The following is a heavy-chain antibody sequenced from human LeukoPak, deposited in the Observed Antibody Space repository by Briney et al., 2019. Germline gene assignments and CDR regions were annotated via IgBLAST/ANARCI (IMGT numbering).Heavy chain of an antibody. CDR1: GFTFSSYW. CDR3: ARGIAVAGTDS. J-gene: IGHJ4*02. Sequence: GGSLRLSCAASGFTFSSYWMHWVRQAPGKGLVWLSRINSDGYSISYADSVKGRFTISRDNAKNTLYLQMNTLRAEDTAMYFCARGIAVAGTDSWGQGTLVTVSS. V-gene: IGHV3-74*01. D-gene: IGHD6-19*01. CDR2: INSDGYSI.